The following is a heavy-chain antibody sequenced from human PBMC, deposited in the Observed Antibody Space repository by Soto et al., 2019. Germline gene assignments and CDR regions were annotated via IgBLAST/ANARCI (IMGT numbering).Heavy chain of an antibody. CDR1: GGSINNYY. D-gene: IGHD6-13*01. CDR3: ARAGTSSWYGYFDY. J-gene: IGHJ4*02. Sequence: PSETLSLTCTVSGGSINNYYWRWIRQPPGRGLEWIGYIYYSGSTNYNPSLKRRLALSVHTSKNQFSLNLSSVTTADTAVYYCARAGTSSWYGYFDYWGQGAQVTVSS. V-gene: IGHV4-59*01. CDR2: IYYSGST.